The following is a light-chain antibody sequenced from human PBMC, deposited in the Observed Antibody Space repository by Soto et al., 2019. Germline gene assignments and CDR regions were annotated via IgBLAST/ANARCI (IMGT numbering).Light chain of an antibody. CDR1: QSIRSS. CDR2: DAS. CDR3: HQPSVWPLT. J-gene: IGKJ4*01. Sequence: EIVLIQSPVTLSLSPGERATLSCRASQSIRSSLAWYQQNPGQAPRLLIFDASNRATGIPVRFSGSGSGTDFTRTISGLEPDDVTVYYCHQPSVWPLTFCGATSLAI. V-gene: IGKV3-11*01.